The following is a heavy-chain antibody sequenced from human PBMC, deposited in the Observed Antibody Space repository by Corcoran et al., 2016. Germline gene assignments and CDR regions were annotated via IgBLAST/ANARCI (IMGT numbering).Heavy chain of an antibody. CDR1: GGSFSGYY. D-gene: IGHD3-22*01. V-gene: IGHV4-34*01. CDR3: ARVNYYDSRGLRGRYFDY. CDR2: INHSGST. J-gene: IGHJ4*02. Sequence: QVQLQQWGAGLLKPSETLSLTCAVYGGSFSGYYWSWIRQPPGKGLEWIGEINHSGSTNYNPSLKSRVTISVDTSKNQFSLKLSSVTAADTAVYYCARVNYYDSRGLRGRYFDYWGQGTLVTVSS.